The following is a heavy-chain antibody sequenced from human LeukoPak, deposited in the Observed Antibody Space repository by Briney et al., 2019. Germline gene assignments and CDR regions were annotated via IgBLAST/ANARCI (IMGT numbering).Heavy chain of an antibody. Sequence: ASVKVSCTASRYTFTSYAMHWVRQAPGQRLEWMGWINAGNGNTKYSQKFQGRVTITRDTSASTAYMELSSLRSEDTAVYYCARPPTAMVLHFDYWGQGTLVTVSS. CDR3: ARPPTAMVLHFDY. D-gene: IGHD5-18*01. J-gene: IGHJ4*02. V-gene: IGHV1-3*01. CDR2: INAGNGNT. CDR1: RYTFTSYA.